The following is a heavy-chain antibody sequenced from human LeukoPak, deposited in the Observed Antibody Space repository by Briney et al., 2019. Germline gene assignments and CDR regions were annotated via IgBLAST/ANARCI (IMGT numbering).Heavy chain of an antibody. D-gene: IGHD2/OR15-2a*01. CDR2: ISYDGSNK. Sequence: GGSLRLSCAASGFPFSSYEMNWVRQAPGKGLEWVAVISYDGSNKYYADSVKGRFTISRDNSKNTLYLQMNSLRAEDTAVYYCARALSSISHAFDIWGQGTMVTVSS. V-gene: IGHV3-30*04. CDR1: GFPFSSYE. J-gene: IGHJ3*02. CDR3: ARALSSISHAFDI.